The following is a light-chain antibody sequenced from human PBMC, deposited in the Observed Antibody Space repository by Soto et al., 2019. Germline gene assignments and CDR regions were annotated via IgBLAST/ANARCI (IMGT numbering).Light chain of an antibody. V-gene: IGKV3-20*01. CDR3: QQYGSSPST. Sequence: DIVLTQSPGTLSLSPGERATLSCWASQSLSTDYLAWYQQKPGQPPRLLIYGASSRATGIPDRFNGSGSGTDFTLTISRLEPEDFAVYYCQQYGSSPSTFGQGTKLEIK. J-gene: IGKJ2*01. CDR2: GAS. CDR1: QSLSTDY.